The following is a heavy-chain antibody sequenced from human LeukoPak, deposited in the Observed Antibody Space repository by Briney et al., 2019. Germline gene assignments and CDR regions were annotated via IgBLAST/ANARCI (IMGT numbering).Heavy chain of an antibody. CDR3: ARGKYRELLSFEWVFDY. CDR1: GYTYTSFD. CDR2: MNPNRGNT. V-gene: IGHV1-8*01. J-gene: IGHJ4*02. D-gene: IGHD2-2*01. Sequence: GAPVKVSCKASGYTYTSFDINWVRQATGHGLEWRGWMNPNRGNTGYAQKFQGRVTMTRNTSTSTAYMELSSLRSEDTAVYYCARGKYRELLSFEWVFDYRGQGTLVTVSS.